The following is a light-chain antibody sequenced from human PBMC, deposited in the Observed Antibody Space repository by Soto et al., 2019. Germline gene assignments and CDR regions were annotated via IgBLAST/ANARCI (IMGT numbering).Light chain of an antibody. CDR3: EQYNSWPPLYT. J-gene: IGKJ2*01. Sequence: EIVMTQSPATLSVSPGEGATLSCRASQSVSHNLARYQQKPGQAPRLLIYGASTRATGIPTRFSGSGSGTEFTLTISSLQSEDFAVYYCEQYNSWPPLYTFGQGTKVDIK. CDR2: GAS. V-gene: IGKV3-15*01. CDR1: QSVSHN.